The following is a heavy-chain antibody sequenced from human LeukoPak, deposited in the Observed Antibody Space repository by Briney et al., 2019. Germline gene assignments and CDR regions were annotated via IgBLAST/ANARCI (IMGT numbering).Heavy chain of an antibody. CDR3: AKGPTPLLYLDY. V-gene: IGHV3-30*18. CDR1: GFTFSSYG. D-gene: IGHD2-21*02. CDR2: ISYDGSNK. J-gene: IGHJ4*02. Sequence: SGGSLRLSCAASGFTFSSYGMHWVRQAPGKGLEWVAVISYDGSNKYYADSVKGRFTISRDKSKNTLYLQMNSLRAEDTAVYYCAKGPTPLLYLDYWGQGTLVTVSS.